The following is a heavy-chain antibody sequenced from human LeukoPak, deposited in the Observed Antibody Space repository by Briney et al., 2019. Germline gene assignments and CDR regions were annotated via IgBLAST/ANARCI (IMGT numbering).Heavy chain of an antibody. J-gene: IGHJ6*03. CDR3: ARVGYPNSPYYYYYYMDV. CDR2: ISSGGSIK. D-gene: IGHD1-7*01. CDR1: GFIFSDYY. V-gene: IGHV3-11*04. Sequence: GGSLRLSCAASGFIFSDYYMSWIRQTPGKGLEWVSYISSGGSIKHYADSVKGRFTISRDNAKKSLYLQMNSLRAEDTAVYYCARVGYPNSPYYYYYYMDVWGKGTTVTISS.